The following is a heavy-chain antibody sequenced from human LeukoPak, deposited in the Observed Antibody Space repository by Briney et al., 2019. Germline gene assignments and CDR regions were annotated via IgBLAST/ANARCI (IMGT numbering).Heavy chain of an antibody. CDR3: ARAAYCSGGSCYYNYYGMDV. CDR1: GGSFSGYY. Sequence: PSETLSLTCAVYGGSFSGYYWSWIRQPPGKGLEWIGEINHSGGTNYNPSLKSRVTISVDTSKNQFSLKLSSVTAADTAVYYCARAAYCSGGSCYYNYYGMDVWGKGTTVTVSS. J-gene: IGHJ6*04. D-gene: IGHD2-15*01. V-gene: IGHV4-34*01. CDR2: INHSGGT.